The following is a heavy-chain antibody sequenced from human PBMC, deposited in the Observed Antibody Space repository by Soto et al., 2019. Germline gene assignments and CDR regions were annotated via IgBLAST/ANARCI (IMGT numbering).Heavy chain of an antibody. CDR2: AYYRSKWYN. CDR3: ARVNWNLGYYGMDV. D-gene: IGHD1-7*01. CDR1: GDSVSSNSAA. Sequence: PSQTLSLTCAISGDSVSSNSAAWNWIRQSPSGGLEWLGRAYYRSKWYNDYAVSVKSRITINPDTSKNQFSLQLNSVTPEDTAVYYCARVNWNLGYYGMDVWGQGTTVTVSS. J-gene: IGHJ6*02. V-gene: IGHV6-1*01.